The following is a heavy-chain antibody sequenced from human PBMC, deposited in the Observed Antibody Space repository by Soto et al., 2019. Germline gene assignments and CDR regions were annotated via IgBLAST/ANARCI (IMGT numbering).Heavy chain of an antibody. J-gene: IGHJ4*02. V-gene: IGHV4-59*08. CDR2: IYYSGST. Sequence: PSETLSLTCTVSGGSISSYYWSWIRQPPGKGLEWIGYIYYSGSTNYNPSLKSRVTISVDTSKNQFSLKLSSVTAADTAVYYCARHWYYDSSGYYLGYWGQGTLVTVSS. D-gene: IGHD3-22*01. CDR1: GGSISSYY. CDR3: ARHWYYDSSGYYLGY.